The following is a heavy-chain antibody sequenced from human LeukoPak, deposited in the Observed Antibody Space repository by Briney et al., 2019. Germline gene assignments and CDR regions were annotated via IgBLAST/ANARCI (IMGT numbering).Heavy chain of an antibody. V-gene: IGHV1-24*01. CDR2: FDPEDGET. CDR1: GYTLTELS. Sequence: ASVKVSCKVSGYTLTELSMHWVRRAPGKGLEWMGGFDPEDGETIYAQKFQGRVTMTEDTSTDTAYMELSSLRSEDTAVYYCASSHITMIVVGEMGDAFDIWGQGTMVTVSS. J-gene: IGHJ3*02. CDR3: ASSHITMIVVGEMGDAFDI. D-gene: IGHD3-22*01.